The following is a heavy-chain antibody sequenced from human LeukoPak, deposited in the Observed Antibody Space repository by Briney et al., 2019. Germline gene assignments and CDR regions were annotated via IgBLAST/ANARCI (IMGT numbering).Heavy chain of an antibody. V-gene: IGHV4-39*07. D-gene: IGHD1-14*01. CDR3: AGNGQTGGPFDY. CDR2: IYHSGST. Sequence: SETLSLTCTVSGGSISSGSYYWSWIRQPPGKGLEWIGSIYHSGSTYYNPSLKSRVTISVDTSKNQFSLKLSSVTAADTAVYYCAGNGQTGGPFDYWGQGTLVTVSS. CDR1: GGSISSGSYY. J-gene: IGHJ4*02.